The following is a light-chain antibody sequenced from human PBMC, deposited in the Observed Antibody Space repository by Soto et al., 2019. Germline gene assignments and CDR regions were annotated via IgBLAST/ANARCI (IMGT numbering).Light chain of an antibody. J-gene: IGLJ2*01. Sequence: QSVLTQPASVSGSPGQSITISCTGTSSDVGSYNLVSWYQQHPGKAPELMIYEGTKRPSGVSNRFSGSKSAYTASLTISGLQAEDEADYYCCSYAGRSTVIFGGGTKLTVL. CDR2: EGT. CDR1: SSDVGSYNL. CDR3: CSYAGRSTVI. V-gene: IGLV2-23*01.